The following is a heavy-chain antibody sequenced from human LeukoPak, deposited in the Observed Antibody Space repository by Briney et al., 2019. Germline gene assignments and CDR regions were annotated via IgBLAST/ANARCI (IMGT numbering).Heavy chain of an antibody. J-gene: IGHJ4*02. V-gene: IGHV4-39*06. D-gene: IGHD1-26*01. Sequence: KPSETLSLTCTVSGGSISSSSYYWGWIRQPPGKGLEWIGSIYYSGSTYYNPSLKSRVTISVDTSKNQFPLKLSSVTAADTAVYYCARAHSGSYYSPSPLFDYWGQGTLVTVSS. CDR1: GGSISSSSYY. CDR3: ARAHSGSYYSPSPLFDY. CDR2: IYYSGST.